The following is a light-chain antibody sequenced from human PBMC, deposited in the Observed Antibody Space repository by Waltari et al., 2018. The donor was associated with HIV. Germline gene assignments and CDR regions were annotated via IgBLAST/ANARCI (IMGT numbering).Light chain of an antibody. V-gene: IGLV6-57*03. CDR1: SGSIASNY. J-gene: IGLJ3*02. CDR3: QSYDTSNSHWV. Sequence: FILTQPHSVSGSPGKTVNISCTRSSGSIASNYVQWFPQRPGSAPINLIYQNNQSASGFADRFSGSIDRSSNSASLTISGLKTEDEADFFCQSYDTSNSHWVFGGGTKLTVL. CDR2: QNN.